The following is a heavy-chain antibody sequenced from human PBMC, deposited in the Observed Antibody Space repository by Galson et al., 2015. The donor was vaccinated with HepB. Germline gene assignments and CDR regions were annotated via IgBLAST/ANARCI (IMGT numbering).Heavy chain of an antibody. J-gene: IGHJ6*03. CDR2: INPSGGST. V-gene: IGHV1-46*03. D-gene: IGHD3-3*01. CDR3: ARGVRSGYLEYYYYYYMDV. Sequence: SVKVSCKASGYTFTSSYMHWVRQAPGQGLEWMGIINPSGGSTSYAQKFQGRVTMTSDTSTSTVYMELSSLRSEDTAAYYCARGVRSGYLEYYYYYYMDVWGKGTTVTVSS. CDR1: GYTFTSSY.